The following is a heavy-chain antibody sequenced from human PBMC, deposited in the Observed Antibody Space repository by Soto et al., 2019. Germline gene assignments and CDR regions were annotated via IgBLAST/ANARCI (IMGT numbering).Heavy chain of an antibody. D-gene: IGHD6-13*01. Sequence: PSQTLSLTCAISGDSVSSNSAAWNWIRPSPSRGLEWLGRTYYRSKWYNDYAVSVKSRITINPDTSKNQFSLQLNSVTPEDTAVYYCARDNYSSSWTKDDNWFDPWGQGTLVTVSS. CDR2: TYYRSKWYN. CDR3: ARDNYSSSWTKDDNWFDP. V-gene: IGHV6-1*01. CDR1: GDSVSSNSAA. J-gene: IGHJ5*02.